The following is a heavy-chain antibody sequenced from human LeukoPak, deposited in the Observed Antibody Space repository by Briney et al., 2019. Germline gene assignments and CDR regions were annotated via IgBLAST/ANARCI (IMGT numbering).Heavy chain of an antibody. Sequence: SETLSLTCTVSGGSISNHYWSWIRQPPGKGLEWIGYISYSGSTNYNPSLKSRVTMSVDTSKNQFSLKLSSVTAADTAVYFCARDLRYSSTWGFDYWGQGTLVTVSS. V-gene: IGHV4-59*11. D-gene: IGHD6-13*01. J-gene: IGHJ4*02. CDR3: ARDLRYSSTWGFDY. CDR2: ISYSGST. CDR1: GGSISNHY.